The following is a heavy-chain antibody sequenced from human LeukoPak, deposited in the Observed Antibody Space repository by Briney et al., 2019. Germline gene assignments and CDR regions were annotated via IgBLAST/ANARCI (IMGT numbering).Heavy chain of an antibody. D-gene: IGHD3-10*01. CDR3: ASSSGSGRSAY. CDR1: SGSINSYY. CDR2: IYYTGNI. J-gene: IGHJ4*02. V-gene: IGHV4-59*01. Sequence: PSETLSLTCTVSSGSINSYYWSWIRQSPGKGLEWIGYIYYTGNIRYNPSLKSRVTISVDTSKNQFSLKVNSVTAADTAVYYCASSSGSGRSAYWGQGTLVTVSS.